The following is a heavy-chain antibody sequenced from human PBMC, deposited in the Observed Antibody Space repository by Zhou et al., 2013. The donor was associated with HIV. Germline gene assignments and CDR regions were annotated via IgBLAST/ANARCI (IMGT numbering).Heavy chain of an antibody. CDR3: ARGRIVGATSAFDI. CDR1: GYTFTSYG. D-gene: IGHD1-26*01. V-gene: IGHV1-8*03. CDR2: ISPSNGDT. Sequence: QVQLVQSGAEVKKPGASVKVSCKASGYTFTSYGISWVRQAPGQGLEWMGWISPSNGDTRSAPKFQGRVTITRNTSISTAYMELSSLXSEDTAVYYCARGRIVGATSAFDIWGQGTMVTVSS. J-gene: IGHJ3*02.